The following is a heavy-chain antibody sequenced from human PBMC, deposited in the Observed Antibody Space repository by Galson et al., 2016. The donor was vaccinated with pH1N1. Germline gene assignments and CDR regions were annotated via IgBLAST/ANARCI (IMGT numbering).Heavy chain of an antibody. V-gene: IGHV3-7*03. Sequence: SLRLSCAASGFTFSNYWMNWVRQAPGKGLGWVASIKQDGSEIYYVDSVKGRFTISRDNAKNSQYLQMNSLRAEDTAVYYCARAMAGPDSYWGQGTLVTVSS. J-gene: IGHJ4*02. CDR1: GFTFSNYW. CDR3: ARAMAGPDSY. CDR2: IKQDGSEI. D-gene: IGHD6-19*01.